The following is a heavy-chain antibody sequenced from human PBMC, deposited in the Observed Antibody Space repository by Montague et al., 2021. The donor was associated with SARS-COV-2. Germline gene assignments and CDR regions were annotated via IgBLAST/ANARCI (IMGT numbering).Heavy chain of an antibody. CDR3: AKAEESGNYLSVGLDS. CDR2: FTGGNT. V-gene: IGHV3-23*01. J-gene: IGHJ4*02. Sequence: SLRLSCAASGFTFSIYAMSWVRQAPGKGPQWVSTFTGGNTFYADSVKDRFTISRDNYKNTLCLQMNSLGAEDTAIYYCAKAEESGNYLSVGLDSWGPGTLVTVSS. CDR1: GFTFSIYA. D-gene: IGHD2/OR15-2a*01.